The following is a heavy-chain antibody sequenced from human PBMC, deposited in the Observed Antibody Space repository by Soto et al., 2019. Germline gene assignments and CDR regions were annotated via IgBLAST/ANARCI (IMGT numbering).Heavy chain of an antibody. CDR3: ARARSTVKGRGAFDI. CDR2: IYYSGST. V-gene: IGHV4-31*03. CDR1: GGSISSGGYY. J-gene: IGHJ3*02. D-gene: IGHD4-17*01. Sequence: SETLSLTCTVSGGSISSGGYYWSWIRQHPGKGLEWIGYIYYSGSTYYNPSLKSRVTISVDTSKNQFSLKLSSVTAADTAVYYCARARSTVKGRGAFDIWGQGTMVTVSS.